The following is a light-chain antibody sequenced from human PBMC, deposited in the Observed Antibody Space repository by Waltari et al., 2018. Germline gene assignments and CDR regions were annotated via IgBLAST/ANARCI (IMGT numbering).Light chain of an antibody. CDR3: QQHGTLPAT. V-gene: IGKV3-20*01. J-gene: IGKJ1*01. Sequence: EIVLTQSPGTPSSSSGERVAPSCRASQSVGSSSLAWYQQKPGQAPRLVIYRASRRATGIPDRFSGSGSGTDFSLTISRLEPEDFAVYYCQQHGTLPATFGQGTKVEIK. CDR1: QSVGSSS. CDR2: RAS.